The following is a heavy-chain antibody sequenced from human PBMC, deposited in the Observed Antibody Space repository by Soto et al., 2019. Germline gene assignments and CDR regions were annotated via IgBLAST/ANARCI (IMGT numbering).Heavy chain of an antibody. CDR1: GFTISDYY. D-gene: IGHD2-15*01. CDR2: ISSSDNTI. J-gene: IGHJ4*01. V-gene: IGHV3-11*01. Sequence: QVQLVESGGGLVKPGGSLRLSCAASGFTISDYYMNWFRQAPGKGLEWVSNISSSDNTIYYADSVKGRFTISRDNAKNSLYLQMSSLRAEDTAVYYLARESRPVTLWGQGNLVPGSS. CDR3: ARESRPVTL.